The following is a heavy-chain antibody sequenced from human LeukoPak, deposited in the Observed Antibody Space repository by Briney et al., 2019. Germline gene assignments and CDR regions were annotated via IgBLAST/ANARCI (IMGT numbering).Heavy chain of an antibody. V-gene: IGHV3-53*05. J-gene: IGHJ4*02. D-gene: IGHD3-22*01. CDR3: ARAGSSGYYYFDY. Sequence: PGGSLRLSCAVSGFTVSSNYMSWVRQAPGKGLEWVSVIYSGGSTYYADSVKGRFTISRDNSKNTLYLQMGSLRGEDMAVYYCARAGSSGYYYFDYWGQGTLVTVSS. CDR1: GFTVSSNY. CDR2: IYSGGST.